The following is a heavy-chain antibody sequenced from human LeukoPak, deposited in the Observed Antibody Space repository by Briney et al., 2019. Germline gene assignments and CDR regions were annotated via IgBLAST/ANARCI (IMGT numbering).Heavy chain of an antibody. CDR3: AKEGWDKSYWYGRIDY. CDR2: ISNDENKK. V-gene: IGHV3-30*18. D-gene: IGHD2-8*02. CDR1: GFTFSTYG. J-gene: IGHJ4*02. Sequence: GGSLRLSCAATGFTFSTYGMHWVRQAPGKGLEWVAAISNDENKKYYADSVKGRFAISRDNPKNTLFLQMNSLRAEDTAVYYCAKEGWDKSYWYGRIDYWGQGTLVTVSS.